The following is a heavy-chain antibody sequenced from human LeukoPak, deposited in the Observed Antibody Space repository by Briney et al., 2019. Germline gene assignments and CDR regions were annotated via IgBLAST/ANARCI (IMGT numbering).Heavy chain of an antibody. D-gene: IGHD4-11*01. Sequence: GGSLRLSCAASGFSISSYWMHRVRQVPGKGLVWVSRISPDGSTTGYADSVKGRFTASRDNARNTLYLQINSLRAEDSAVYYCTRDRTTITLFELWGQGTLVTVSS. CDR3: TRDRTTITLFEL. CDR1: GFSISSYW. J-gene: IGHJ4*02. V-gene: IGHV3-74*01. CDR2: ISPDGSTT.